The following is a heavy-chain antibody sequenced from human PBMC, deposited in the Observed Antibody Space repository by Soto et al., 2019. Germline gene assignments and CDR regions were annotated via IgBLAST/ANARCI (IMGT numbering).Heavy chain of an antibody. J-gene: IGHJ3*02. CDR2: ICYDGSNK. D-gene: IGHD1-26*01. Sequence: QVQLVESGGGVVQPGRSLRLSCAASGFTFSSYGMHWVRQAPGKGLEWVAVICYDGSNKYYADSVKGRFTISRDNSKNTQYLQMISLRGEDADVSYCERDGSKRDRILSYRGDAFDIWGQGTMVTVSS. CDR3: ERDGSKRDRILSYRGDAFDI. CDR1: GFTFSSYG. V-gene: IGHV3-33*01.